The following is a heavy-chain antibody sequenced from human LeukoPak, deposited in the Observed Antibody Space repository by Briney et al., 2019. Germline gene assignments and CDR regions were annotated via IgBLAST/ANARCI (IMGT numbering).Heavy chain of an antibody. CDR3: ARGGPIDSSVGY. CDR2: IYYSGST. D-gene: IGHD6-19*01. CDR1: GGSISSYY. V-gene: IGHV4-59*01. J-gene: IGHJ4*02. Sequence: PETLSLTCTVSGGSISSYYWSWIRQPPGKGLEWIGYIYYSGSTNYNPSLKSRVTISVDTSKNQFSLKLSSVTAADTAVYYCARGGPIDSSVGYWGQGTLVTVSS.